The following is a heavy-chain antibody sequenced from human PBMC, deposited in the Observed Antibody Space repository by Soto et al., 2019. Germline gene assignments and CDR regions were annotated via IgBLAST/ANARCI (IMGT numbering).Heavy chain of an antibody. Sequence: ASVKVSCKASGYTFTSYGISWVRQAPGQGLEWMGWISAYNGNTNYAQKLQGRVTMTTDTSTSTAYMELRSLRSDDTAVYYCARVARIAAAGLNWFDPWGQGLLITVSP. CDR1: GYTFTSYG. CDR2: ISAYNGNT. D-gene: IGHD6-13*01. CDR3: ARVARIAAAGLNWFDP. V-gene: IGHV1-18*01. J-gene: IGHJ5*02.